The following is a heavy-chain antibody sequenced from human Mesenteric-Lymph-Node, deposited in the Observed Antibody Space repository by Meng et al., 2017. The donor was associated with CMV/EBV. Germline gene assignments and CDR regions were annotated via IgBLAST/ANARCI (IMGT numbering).Heavy chain of an antibody. Sequence: SGYTFTSYDINWVRQATGQGLEWMGWMNPNSGNTGYAQKFQGRVTMTRNTSISTAYMELSSLRSEDTAVYYCARVTRWVDWHMVSFDPWGQGTLVTVSS. D-gene: IGHD3-9*01. CDR3: ARVTRWVDWHMVSFDP. J-gene: IGHJ5*02. CDR1: GYTFTSYD. CDR2: MNPNSGNT. V-gene: IGHV1-8*01.